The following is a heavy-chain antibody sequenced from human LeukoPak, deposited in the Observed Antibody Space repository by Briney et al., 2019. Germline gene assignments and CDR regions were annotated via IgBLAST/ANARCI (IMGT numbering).Heavy chain of an antibody. D-gene: IGHD3-22*01. J-gene: IGHJ4*02. Sequence: GESLKISCQGSGYSFSNYWIGWVRQMPGKGLEWMGDISPGDSDTRYSPSFQGQVTISADKSITTAYLQWSSLKASDTAVYYCARKDRYGLSDSSSYYPYYFDYWGQGTLVTVSS. V-gene: IGHV5-51*01. CDR1: GYSFSNYW. CDR3: ARKDRYGLSDSSSYYPYYFDY. CDR2: ISPGDSDT.